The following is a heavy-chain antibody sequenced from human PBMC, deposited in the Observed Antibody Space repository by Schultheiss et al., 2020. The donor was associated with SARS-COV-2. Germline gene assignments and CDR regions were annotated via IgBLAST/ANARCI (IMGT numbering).Heavy chain of an antibody. CDR1: GGSVSSGSYY. D-gene: IGHD6-6*01. CDR3: ARGGGIAARPVWFDP. Sequence: SETLSLTCTVSGGSVSSGSYYWSWIRQPPGKGLGWIGYTYYSGSTYYNPSLKSRVTISVDTSKNQFSLKLSSVTAADTAVYYCARGGGIAARPVWFDPWGQGTLVTVSS. V-gene: IGHV4-61*01. CDR2: TYYSGST. J-gene: IGHJ5*02.